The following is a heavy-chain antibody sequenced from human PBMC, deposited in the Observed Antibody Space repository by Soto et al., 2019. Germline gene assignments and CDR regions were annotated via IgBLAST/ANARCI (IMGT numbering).Heavy chain of an antibody. CDR3: ASQDIVATMDYYFDY. CDR1: GFTFSSYG. Sequence: QVQLVESGGGVVQPGRSLRLSCVASGFTFSSYGMHWVRQAPGKGLEWVAVIWYDGSNKYYADSVKGRFTISRDNSKNTLYLQMNSLRAEDTAVYYCASQDIVATMDYYFDYWGQGTLVTVSS. D-gene: IGHD5-12*01. CDR2: IWYDGSNK. J-gene: IGHJ4*02. V-gene: IGHV3-33*01.